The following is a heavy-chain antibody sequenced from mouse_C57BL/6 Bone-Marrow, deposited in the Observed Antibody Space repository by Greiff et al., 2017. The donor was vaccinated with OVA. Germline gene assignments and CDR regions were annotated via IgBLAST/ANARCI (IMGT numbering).Heavy chain of an antibody. CDR1: GYTFTSYW. D-gene: IGHD2-5*01. CDR3: ARDSNYVDYYAMDY. CDR2: IDPSDSYP. Sequence: VQLQQPGAELVKPGASVKLSCKASGYTFTSYWMQWVKQRPGQGLEWIGEIDPSDSYPNYNQKFKGKATLTVDTSSSTAYMQLSSLTSEDSAVYYCARDSNYVDYYAMDYWGQGTSVTVSS. J-gene: IGHJ4*01. V-gene: IGHV1-50*01.